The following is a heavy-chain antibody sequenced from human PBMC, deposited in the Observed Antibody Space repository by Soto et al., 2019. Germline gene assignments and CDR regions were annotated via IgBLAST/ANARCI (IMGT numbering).Heavy chain of an antibody. CDR2: ISAYNGNT. V-gene: IGHV1-18*01. Sequence: ASVKVSCKASGYTFTSYGISWVRQAPGQGLEWMGWISAYNGNTNYAQKLQGRVTMTTDTSTSTAYMELRSLRSDDTAVYYCARDQGPLPPHWAGMDVWGQGTTVTVSS. D-gene: IGHD7-27*01. CDR1: GYTFTSYG. CDR3: ARDQGPLPPHWAGMDV. J-gene: IGHJ6*02.